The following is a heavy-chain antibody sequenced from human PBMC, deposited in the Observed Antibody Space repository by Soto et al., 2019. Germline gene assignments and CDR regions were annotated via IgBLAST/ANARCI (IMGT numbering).Heavy chain of an antibody. CDR1: GDSFSNYY. CDR2: IYPTGST. CDR3: ATGRSEVVPGAMDT. J-gene: IGHJ5*02. Sequence: PSETLSLTCTVSGDSFSNYYWNWVRKSAGKGLEWIGRIYPTGSTTYNPSLKSRLTMSVDTSKNQFSLRLTSMTAADTAVYYCATGRSEVVPGAMDTWGQGTLVTVSS. V-gene: IGHV4-4*07. D-gene: IGHD2-2*01.